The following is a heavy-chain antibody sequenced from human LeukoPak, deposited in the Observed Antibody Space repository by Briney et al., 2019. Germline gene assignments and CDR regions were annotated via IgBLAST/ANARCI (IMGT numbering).Heavy chain of an antibody. Sequence: KPGGSLRLSCAASGFTFSSYRMKWVRQAPGKGVEWVSSISSSSSYIYYADSVKGRFTISRDNAKNSLYLQMNSLRAEDTAVYYCARRYCSGGSCYTFDYWGQGTLVTVSS. V-gene: IGHV3-21*01. D-gene: IGHD2-15*01. CDR3: ARRYCSGGSCYTFDY. CDR1: GFTFSSYR. CDR2: ISSSSSYI. J-gene: IGHJ4*02.